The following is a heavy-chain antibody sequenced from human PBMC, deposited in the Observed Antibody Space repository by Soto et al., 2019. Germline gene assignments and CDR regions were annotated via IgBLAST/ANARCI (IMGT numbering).Heavy chain of an antibody. V-gene: IGHV4-31*03. J-gene: IGHJ6*03. CDR3: ARVRLGYYYYMDV. CDR1: GGSISSGGYY. Sequence: QVQLQESGPGLVKPSQTLSLTCTVSGGSISSGGYYWSWIRHHPGKGLEWIGYIYYSGSTYYNPSLKSRVTMSLDTSKNQFSLKLSSVTAADTAVYYCARVRLGYYYYMDVWGKGTTVTVSS. D-gene: IGHD6-19*01. CDR2: IYYSGST.